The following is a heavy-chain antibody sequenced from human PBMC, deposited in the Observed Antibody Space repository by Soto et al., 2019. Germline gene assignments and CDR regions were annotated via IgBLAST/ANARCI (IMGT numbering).Heavy chain of an antibody. CDR3: ARGTPDSTYYHYPNY. CDR1: GFTFCDHY. Sequence: PGGSLRLSCAASGFTFCDHYMDWVRQAPGKGLEWVSRIRNRARGHTTEYAAPVKGRFTISRDDSKNSLYLQMNSLKAEDTAVYYCARGTPDSTYYHYPNYWGQGTLVTVSS. CDR2: IRNRARGHTT. V-gene: IGHV3-72*01. D-gene: IGHD3-22*01. J-gene: IGHJ4*02.